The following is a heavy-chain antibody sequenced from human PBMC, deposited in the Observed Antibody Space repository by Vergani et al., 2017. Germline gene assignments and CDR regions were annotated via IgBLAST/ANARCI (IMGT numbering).Heavy chain of an antibody. CDR3: EKDALPVAGHFDS. CDR1: GFKFDDYA. Sequence: EVQLVESGGGLVQPGRSLRLSCTASGFKFDDYAMHWVRQAPGKGLEWVSGISWNSGNIGYADSVKGRFTISRDNAKNSLYLQMNSLRVEDMAFYYCEKDALPVAGHFDSWGQGTLVTVSS. D-gene: IGHD6-19*01. V-gene: IGHV3-9*03. CDR2: ISWNSGNI. J-gene: IGHJ4*02.